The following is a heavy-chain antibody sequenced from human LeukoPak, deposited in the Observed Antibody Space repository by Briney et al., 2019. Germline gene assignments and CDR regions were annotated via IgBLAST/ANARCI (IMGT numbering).Heavy chain of an antibody. J-gene: IGHJ4*02. Sequence: SETLSLTCAVYGGSFSGYYWSWIRQPPGKGLEWIGEINHSGSTNYNPSLKSRVTISVDTSKNQFSLKLSSVTAADTAVSYCARAPRGGYDRIDYWGQGTLVTVSS. CDR3: ARAPRGGYDRIDY. V-gene: IGHV4-34*01. CDR1: GGSFSGYY. D-gene: IGHD5-12*01. CDR2: INHSGST.